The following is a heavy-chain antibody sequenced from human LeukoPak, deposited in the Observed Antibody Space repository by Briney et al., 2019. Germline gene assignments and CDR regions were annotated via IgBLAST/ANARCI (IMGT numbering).Heavy chain of an antibody. J-gene: IGHJ5*02. D-gene: IGHD2-2*01. V-gene: IGHV4-34*01. CDR3: ARKSGGYCSTTSCYRRSWFDP. Sequence: PSETLSLTCAVYGGSFSGYYWSWIRQPPGKGLEWIGEINHSGSTNYNPSLESRVFISLDTSKNQFSLKLFSVTAADTAVFYCARKSGGYCSTTSCYRRSWFDPWGQGTLVTVSS. CDR1: GGSFSGYY. CDR2: INHSGST.